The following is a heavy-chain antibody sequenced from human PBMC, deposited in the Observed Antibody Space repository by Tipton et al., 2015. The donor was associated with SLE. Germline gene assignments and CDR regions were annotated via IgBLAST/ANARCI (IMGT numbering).Heavy chain of an antibody. J-gene: IGHJ5*02. D-gene: IGHD3-3*01. CDR1: GGSISSGGYS. Sequence: LRLSCAVSGGSISSGGYSWSWIRQPPGKGLEWIGYIYHSGSTYYNPSLKSRVTISVDTSKNQFSLKLTSVTAADTAVYFCARETRVDATFSKYNRFDPWGQGSLVTVSP. CDR3: ARETRVDATFSKYNRFDP. V-gene: IGHV4-30-2*01. CDR2: IYHSGST.